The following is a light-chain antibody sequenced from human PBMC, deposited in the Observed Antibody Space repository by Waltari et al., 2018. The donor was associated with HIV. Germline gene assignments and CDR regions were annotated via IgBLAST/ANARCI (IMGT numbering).Light chain of an antibody. Sequence: SYVLTQPPSVSVAPGQAARITCGGNKIGSKRVHWYQQRTGQAPGLVVYDDSDRPSGIPERFSGSNSGNTATLTISRVEAGDEADYYCQVWDSSSDHVVFGGGTKLTVL. CDR1: KIGSKR. J-gene: IGLJ2*01. CDR2: DDS. V-gene: IGLV3-21*02. CDR3: QVWDSSSDHVV.